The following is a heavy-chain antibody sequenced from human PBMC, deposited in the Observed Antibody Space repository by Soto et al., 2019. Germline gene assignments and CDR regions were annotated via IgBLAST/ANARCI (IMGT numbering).Heavy chain of an antibody. D-gene: IGHD2-15*01. CDR3: AGGYCSGGSCYSNWFDP. V-gene: IGHV1-69*12. CDR1: GGTFSSYA. Sequence: QVQLVQSGAEVKKPGSSVKVSCKASGGTFSSYAISWVRQAPGQGLEWMGGIIPIFGTANYAQKFQGRVTITADETTGTAYMEVSSLRSEDTAVYYCAGGYCSGGSCYSNWFDPWGQGTLVTVSS. J-gene: IGHJ5*02. CDR2: IIPIFGTA.